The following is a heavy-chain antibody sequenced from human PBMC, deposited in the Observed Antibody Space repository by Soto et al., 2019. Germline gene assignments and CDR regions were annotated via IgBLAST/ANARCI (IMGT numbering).Heavy chain of an antibody. Sequence: QVQLVESGGGVVQPGRSLRLSCAASGFTFSSYGMHWVRQAPGKGLEWVAVISYDGSNKYYADSVKGRFTISRDNSKNTLYLQMSSLRAEDTAVYYCAKDNRYSSSWYYFDYWGQGTLVTVSS. J-gene: IGHJ4*02. V-gene: IGHV3-30*18. CDR3: AKDNRYSSSWYYFDY. CDR1: GFTFSSYG. CDR2: ISYDGSNK. D-gene: IGHD6-13*01.